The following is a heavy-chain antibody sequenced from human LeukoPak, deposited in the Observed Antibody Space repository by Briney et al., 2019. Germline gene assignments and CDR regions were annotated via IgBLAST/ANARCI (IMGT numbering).Heavy chain of an antibody. CDR2: IYYSGST. D-gene: IGHD4-17*01. CDR3: ARFSTMTTSY. V-gene: IGHV4-39*01. J-gene: IGHJ4*02. CDR1: GGSISSSSYY. Sequence: SETLSLTCSVSGGSISSSSYYWGWIRQPPGKGLEWIGSIYYSGSTYYNPSLNSRVTISVDTSNNQRSLKLSSVPAADTAVYYCARFSTMTTSYWGQGTLVTVSS.